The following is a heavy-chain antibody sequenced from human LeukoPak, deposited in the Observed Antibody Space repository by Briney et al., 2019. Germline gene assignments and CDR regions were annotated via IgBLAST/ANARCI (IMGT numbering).Heavy chain of an antibody. J-gene: IGHJ4*02. CDR3: ARVKPDSSGYYFDY. CDR1: GFTFSSYA. Sequence: GGSLRLSCAASGFTFSSYAMHWVRQAPGKGLEWVAVISYDGSNKYYADSVKGRFTISRDNSKNTLYLQMNSLRAEDTAVYYCARVKPDSSGYYFDYWGQGTLVTVSS. CDR2: ISYDGSNK. V-gene: IGHV3-30-3*01. D-gene: IGHD3-22*01.